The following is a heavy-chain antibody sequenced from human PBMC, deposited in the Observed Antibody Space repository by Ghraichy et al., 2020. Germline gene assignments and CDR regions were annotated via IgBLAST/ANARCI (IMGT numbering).Heavy chain of an antibody. V-gene: IGHV3-23*01. CDR2: ISGSGGTT. CDR1: GSTFSSYS. Sequence: GESLNISCAASGSTFSSYSMSWVRQAPGKGLEWVSAISGSGGTTYYAAAVKGRFTISRDNSKNTLYLQMNSLGAEDTAIYFCAKGAPRVPAAIVSAFDIWGQGTRVAVSS. J-gene: IGHJ3*02. D-gene: IGHD2-2*02. CDR3: AKGAPRVPAAIVSAFDI.